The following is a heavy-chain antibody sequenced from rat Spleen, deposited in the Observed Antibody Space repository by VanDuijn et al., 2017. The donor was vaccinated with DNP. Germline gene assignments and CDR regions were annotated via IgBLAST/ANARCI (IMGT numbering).Heavy chain of an antibody. D-gene: IGHD1-6*01. CDR3: TRGDILRSFDY. Sequence: EVQLQESGPGLVKPSQSLSLTCSVTGYSIISSYRWNWIRKFPGNKLEWMAYIDSAGSIEYNPSLKGRISITSDTSKNQFFLQVNSVTTDDTATYYCTRGDILRSFDYWGQGVMVTVSS. J-gene: IGHJ2*01. CDR2: IDSAGSI. V-gene: IGHV3-3*01. CDR1: GYSIISSYR.